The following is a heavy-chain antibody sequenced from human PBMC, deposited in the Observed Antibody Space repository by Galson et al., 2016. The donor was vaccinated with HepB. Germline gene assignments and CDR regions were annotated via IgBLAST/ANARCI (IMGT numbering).Heavy chain of an antibody. D-gene: IGHD6-19*01. CDR2: IYYSGNT. CDR1: GGSIHNYY. V-gene: IGHV4-59*01. J-gene: IGHJ4*02. Sequence: ETLSLPCSVSGGSIHNYYWPWIRQSPGKGLEWIGNIYYSGNTNYNPSLKSRATISLDTSKNQFSLKLSSVAAADTAVYYCARGSNLSNSGWFTVALDYWGQGTLVTVSS. CDR3: ARGSNLSNSGWFTVALDY.